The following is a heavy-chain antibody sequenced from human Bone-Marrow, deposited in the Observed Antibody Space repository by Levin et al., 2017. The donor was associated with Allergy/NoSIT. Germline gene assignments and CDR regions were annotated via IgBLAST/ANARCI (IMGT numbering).Heavy chain of an antibody. D-gene: IGHD3-22*01. CDR2: ISSSGSTI. CDR3: ARAALSYYDSSGYYYLEPQNVDY. Sequence: GGSLRLSCAASGFTFSSYEMNWVRQAPGKGLEWVSYISSSGSTIYYADSVKGRFTISRDNAKNSLYLQMNSLRAEDTAVYYCARAALSYYDSSGYYYLEPQNVDYWGQGTLVTVSS. V-gene: IGHV3-48*03. J-gene: IGHJ4*02. CDR1: GFTFSSYE.